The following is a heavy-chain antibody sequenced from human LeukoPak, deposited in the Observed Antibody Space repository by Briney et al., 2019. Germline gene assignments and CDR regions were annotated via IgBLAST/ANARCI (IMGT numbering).Heavy chain of an antibody. CDR1: GFTVGSNY. D-gene: IGHD1-26*01. CDR3: ASVGAPPDGWYFDY. J-gene: IGHJ4*02. V-gene: IGHV3-53*04. CDR2: IYSGGST. Sequence: GGSLRLSCAASGFTVGSNYMSWVRQAPGKGLEWVSVIYSGGSTYYADSVKGRFTISRHNSKNTLYLQMNSLRAEDTAVYYCASVGAPPDGWYFDYWGQGTLVTVSS.